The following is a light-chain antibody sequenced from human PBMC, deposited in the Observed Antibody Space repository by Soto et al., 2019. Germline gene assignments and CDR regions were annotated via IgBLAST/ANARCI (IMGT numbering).Light chain of an antibody. CDR1: QSITNF. V-gene: IGKV1-39*01. Sequence: DIQMTQSPSSLSASVGDKLTITCRANQSITNFLNWYQKKPGEVPKLLIYAASRLESGVPSRFSGSGSGTDFALTINSLQPEDFSTYYCQHSYSTPRLSFGGGTRVDFK. J-gene: IGKJ4*01. CDR3: QHSYSTPRLS. CDR2: AAS.